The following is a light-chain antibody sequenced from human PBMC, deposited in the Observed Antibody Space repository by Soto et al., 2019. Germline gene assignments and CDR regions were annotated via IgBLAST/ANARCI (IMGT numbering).Light chain of an antibody. Sequence: QSVLTQPASVSGSPGQSITISCTGTSGDIGSYNRVSWYQQHPGKAPKLIIYEVTDRPSGVSNRFSGSKSGNTASLTISGLQAEDEAEYNCSSYTNSKTRVVVFGTGTKLTVL. V-gene: IGLV2-14*01. J-gene: IGLJ1*01. CDR1: SGDIGSYNR. CDR3: SSYTNSKTRVVV. CDR2: EVT.